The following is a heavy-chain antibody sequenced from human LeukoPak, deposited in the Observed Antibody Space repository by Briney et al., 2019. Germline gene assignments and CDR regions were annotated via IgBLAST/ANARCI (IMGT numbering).Heavy chain of an antibody. CDR3: ARAPRGSSTSCFY. CDR2: INSDGSST. V-gene: IGHV3-74*01. Sequence: GSXRLSCAASGFTFSSYWMHWVRQAPGKGLGWVXRINSDGSSTSYADSVKGRFTISRDNAKNTLYLQMNSLRAEDTAVYYCARAPRGSSTSCFYWGQGTLVTVSS. J-gene: IGHJ4*02. D-gene: IGHD2-2*01. CDR1: GFTFSSYW.